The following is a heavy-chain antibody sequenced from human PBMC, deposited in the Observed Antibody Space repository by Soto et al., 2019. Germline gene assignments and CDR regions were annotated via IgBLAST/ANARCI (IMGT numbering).Heavy chain of an antibody. CDR2: IRSKANNYAT. Sequence: EVQLVESGGGLVQPGGSLKLSCAASGFTFSGSAMHWVCQASGKGLQWVGRIRSKANNYATSYDASVKGRFTISRDDSKNTAYLQMNSLKTEDTAMYYCTRRYFYDSSGSYMDDYWGQGTLVTVSS. D-gene: IGHD3-22*01. V-gene: IGHV3-73*02. J-gene: IGHJ4*02. CDR1: GFTFSGSA. CDR3: TRRYFYDSSGSYMDDY.